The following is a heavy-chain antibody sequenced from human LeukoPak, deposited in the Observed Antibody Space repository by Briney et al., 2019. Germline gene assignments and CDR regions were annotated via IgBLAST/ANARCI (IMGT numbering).Heavy chain of an antibody. D-gene: IGHD1-26*01. CDR1: GFTFSNYG. V-gene: IGHV3-30*19. CDR2: ISYDGSNK. Sequence: GGSLRLSCAASGFTFSNYGMHWVRQAPGKGLEWVAVISYDGSNKYYADSVKGRFTISRDNSKNTLYLQMNSLRAEDTAVYYCARDRVRGSYLLDYWGQGTLVTVSS. J-gene: IGHJ4*02. CDR3: ARDRVRGSYLLDY.